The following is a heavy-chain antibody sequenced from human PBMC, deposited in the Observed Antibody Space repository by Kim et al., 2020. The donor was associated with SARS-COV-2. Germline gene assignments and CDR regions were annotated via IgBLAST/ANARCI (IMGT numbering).Heavy chain of an antibody. J-gene: IGHJ3*02. Sequence: GGSLRLSCAASGFTFSSYAMHWVRQAPGKGLEWVAVIYCDGSNKYYADSVKGRFTISKDTSKNTLYLQMNLLSADDTAFYYSTRSELRFDSFDSCGQGT. V-gene: IGHV3-30*04. CDR1: GFTFSSYA. CDR2: IYCDGSNK. CDR3: TRSELRFDSFDS. D-gene: IGHD5-18*01.